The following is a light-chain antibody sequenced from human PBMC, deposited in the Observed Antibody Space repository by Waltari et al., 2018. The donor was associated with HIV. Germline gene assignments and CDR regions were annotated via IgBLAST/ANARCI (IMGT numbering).Light chain of an antibody. J-gene: IGLJ3*02. CDR1: NIRTTN. V-gene: IGLV3-21*02. CDR3: QVWDYNSDRWV. CDR2: DDS. Sequence: SYVLTQPPSVSVAPGQTARITCGGNNIRTTNMHWYQQRPGQAPVLVVSDDSDRPSDIPERFSGSNSANTATLSISRVEAGDEADYYCQVWDYNSDRWVFGGGTKLTVL.